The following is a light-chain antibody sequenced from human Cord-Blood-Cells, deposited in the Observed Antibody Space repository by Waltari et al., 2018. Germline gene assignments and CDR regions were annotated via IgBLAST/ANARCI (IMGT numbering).Light chain of an antibody. V-gene: IGLV2-23*03. J-gene: IGLJ2*01. CDR1: SSYVGSSNL. CDR2: EGS. CDR3: CSYAGSSTFVV. Sequence: QSALTQPASVSGSPGQSITISCTGTSSYVGSSNLVSWYQQHPGKAPKLMIYEGSKRPSGVSNRFSGSKSGNTASLTISGRQAEDEADYYCCSYAGSSTFVVFGGGTKLTVL.